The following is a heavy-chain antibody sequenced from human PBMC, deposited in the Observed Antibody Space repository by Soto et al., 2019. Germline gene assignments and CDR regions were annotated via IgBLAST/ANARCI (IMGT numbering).Heavy chain of an antibody. CDR3: ARARPGEHHYFDY. D-gene: IGHD6-6*01. J-gene: IGHJ4*02. CDR1: GFIFSSDW. CDR2: IDIYGSGT. V-gene: IGHV3-74*01. Sequence: EVQLVESGGGLAQPGGSLRLSCEASGFIFSSDWMHWVRQAPGKGLEWVSRIDIYGSGTSYADSVKGRFTISRDNAKNMVYLQMNSLRAKDTAVYYCARARPGEHHYFDYWGQGNMVTVSS.